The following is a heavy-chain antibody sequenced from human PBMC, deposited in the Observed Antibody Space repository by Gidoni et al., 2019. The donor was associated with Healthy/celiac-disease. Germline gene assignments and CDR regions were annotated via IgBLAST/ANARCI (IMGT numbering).Heavy chain of an antibody. D-gene: IGHD2-15*01. V-gene: IGHV3-48*03. CDR3: ARDLVAPQRYYYGMDV. CDR2: ISSSGSTI. J-gene: IGHJ6*02. CDR1: GFTFSSYE. Sequence: EVQLVESGGGLVQPGGSLRLSCAASGFTFSSYEMNVVRQAPGKGLEWVSYISSSGSTIYYADSVKGRFTISRDNAKNSLYLQMNSLRAEDTAVYYCARDLVAPQRYYYGMDVWGQGTTVTVSS.